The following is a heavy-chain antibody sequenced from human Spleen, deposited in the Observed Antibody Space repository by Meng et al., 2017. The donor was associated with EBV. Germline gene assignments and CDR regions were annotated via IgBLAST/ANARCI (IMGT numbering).Heavy chain of an antibody. V-gene: IGHV4-4*02. CDR1: GGSISSSNW. Sequence: QVQLQEEGPGLVKPSGPLSLTCVVSGGSISSSNWWSWVRQPPGQGLERIGEIYHTESTNYNPSLKSRVTISLDKSKNQFSLKLSSMTAADTAVYYCARVADGDFSSSWTYLDSWGQGTLVTVSS. CDR2: IYHTEST. D-gene: IGHD6-13*01. J-gene: IGHJ4*02. CDR3: ARVADGDFSSSWTYLDS.